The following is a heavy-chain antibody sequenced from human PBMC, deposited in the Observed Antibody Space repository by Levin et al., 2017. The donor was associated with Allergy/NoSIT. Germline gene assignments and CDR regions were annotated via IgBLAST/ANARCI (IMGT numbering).Heavy chain of an antibody. D-gene: IGHD4-11*01. CDR2: ISAYNGNT. CDR3: ARVKFTTVYYGMDV. CDR1: GYTFTSYG. Sequence: ASVKVSCKASGYTFTSYGISWVRQAPGQGLEWMGWISAYNGNTNYAQKLQGRVTMTTDTSTSTAYMELRSLRSDDTAVYYCARVKFTTVYYGMDVWGQGTTVTVSS. J-gene: IGHJ6*02. V-gene: IGHV1-18*01.